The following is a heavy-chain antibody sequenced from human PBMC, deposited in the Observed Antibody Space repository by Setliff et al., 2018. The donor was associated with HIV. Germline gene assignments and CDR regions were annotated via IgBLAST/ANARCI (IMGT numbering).Heavy chain of an antibody. CDR3: AREVVVVVATTDAFDI. D-gene: IGHD2-15*01. CDR2: INQDGSAK. V-gene: IGHV3-7*03. CDR1: GFTFSDYW. Sequence: GGSLRLSCVASGFTFSDYWMTWFRQAPGKGLEWVANINQDGSAKYYVDSVKGRFTISRDNAQNSLYLQMNSLRAEDTAVYYCAREVVVVVATTDAFDIWGQGTMVTVSS. J-gene: IGHJ3*02.